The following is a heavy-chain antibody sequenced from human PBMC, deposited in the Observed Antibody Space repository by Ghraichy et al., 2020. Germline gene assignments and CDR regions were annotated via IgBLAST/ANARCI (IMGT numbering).Heavy chain of an antibody. CDR3: ARGSGEINDAFDI. CDR1: GGSFSSGGYS. Sequence: SETLSLTCAVSGGSFSSGGYSWSWIRQPPGKGLEWIGYIYYSGSTYYNPSLKSRVTISVDTSKNQFSLKLSSVTAADTAVYYCARGSGEINDAFDIWGQGTMVTVSS. CDR2: IYYSGST. V-gene: IGHV4-30-4*07. D-gene: IGHD7-27*01. J-gene: IGHJ3*02.